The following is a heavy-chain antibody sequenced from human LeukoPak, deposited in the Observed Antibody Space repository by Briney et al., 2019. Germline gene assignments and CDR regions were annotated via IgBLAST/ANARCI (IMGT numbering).Heavy chain of an antibody. CDR2: ISAYNGNT. J-gene: IGHJ4*02. Sequence: ASVKVSCKASGYTFTSYGISWVRQAPGQGLEWMGWISAYNGNTNYAQKLQGRVTMTTDTSTSTAYMELSRLRSDDTAVYYCASINYYDSSGYWGQGTLVTVSS. V-gene: IGHV1-18*01. CDR1: GYTFTSYG. D-gene: IGHD3-22*01. CDR3: ASINYYDSSGY.